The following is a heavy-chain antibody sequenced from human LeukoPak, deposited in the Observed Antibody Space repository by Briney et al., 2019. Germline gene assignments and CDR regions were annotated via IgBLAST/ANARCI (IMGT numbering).Heavy chain of an antibody. V-gene: IGHV3-9*01. Sequence: GGSLRLYSAASAFNNYQIAMHRDRQPPGKGLEWVSGIGWSSESTGYADSVKGRFTISRDNAENSLYLQMNSLRPDDTALYYYLKERSYISVRARSSSTTPVDSCGQGILVTVSS. CDR3: LKERSYISVRARSSSTTPVDS. CDR1: AFNNYQIA. J-gene: IGHJ4*02. D-gene: IGHD3-10*01. CDR2: IGWSSEST.